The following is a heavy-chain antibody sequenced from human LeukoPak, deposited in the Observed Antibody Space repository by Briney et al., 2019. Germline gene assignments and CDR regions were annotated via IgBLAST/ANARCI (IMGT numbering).Heavy chain of an antibody. V-gene: IGHV4-59*01. J-gene: IGHJ3*01. CDR3: ARISSSNWYNERGAFDV. D-gene: IGHD6-13*01. Sequence: SETLSLTCTVSGGSISSYYWSWVRQPPGKGLEWIGFVYYTGSTNYSPSLKSRVTISVDTSKNQFSLKLRSVTAADTAVYHCARISSSNWYNERGAFDVWGQGTMVTVSS. CDR2: VYYTGST. CDR1: GGSISSYY.